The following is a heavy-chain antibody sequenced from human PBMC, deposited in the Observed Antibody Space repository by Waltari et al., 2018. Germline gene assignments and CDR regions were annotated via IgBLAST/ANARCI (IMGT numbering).Heavy chain of an antibody. V-gene: IGHV1-46*04. D-gene: IGHD3-10*01. J-gene: IGHJ4*02. CDR2: VNPNGGST. Sequence: QVQLVQSGAEVKKPGASVKVSCKASGYTFTDFYIHWVRQAPGQGLEWMGMVNPNGGSTSYAQKLQDRVTMTRDTSTNTVYMELSSLRSEDTAVYYCARSGSTLIWGVAEWGQGTLV. CDR1: GYTFTDFY. CDR3: ARSGSTLIWGVAE.